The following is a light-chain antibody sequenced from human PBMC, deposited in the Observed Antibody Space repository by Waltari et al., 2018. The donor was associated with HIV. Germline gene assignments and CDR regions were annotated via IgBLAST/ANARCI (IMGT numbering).Light chain of an antibody. V-gene: IGLV3-21*02. CDR2: DDT. Sequence: SDVMSHSPSVSPAPGQTATIPCGGDNFEDKRVHWYQLKPGQAPTLIIYDDTERPSGIPERISGSNSGTTATLTMSNVEAGDEADYFCQVWDTNKHQPMFGAGTKLTVL. CDR3: QVWDTNKHQPM. J-gene: IGLJ3*02. CDR1: NFEDKR.